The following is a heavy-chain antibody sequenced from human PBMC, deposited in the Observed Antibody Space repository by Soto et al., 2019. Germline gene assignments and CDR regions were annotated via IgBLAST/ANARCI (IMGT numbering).Heavy chain of an antibody. CDR3: ARSLSGYCSSTSCYGDY. V-gene: IGHV1-69*13. J-gene: IGHJ4*02. CDR2: IIPIFGTA. D-gene: IGHD2-2*01. Sequence: SVKVSCKASGGTFSSYAISWVRQPPGQGLEWMGGIIPIFGTANYAQKFQGRVTITADESTSTAYMELSSLRSEDTAVYYCARSLSGYCSSTSCYGDYWGQGTLVTVSS. CDR1: GGTFSSYA.